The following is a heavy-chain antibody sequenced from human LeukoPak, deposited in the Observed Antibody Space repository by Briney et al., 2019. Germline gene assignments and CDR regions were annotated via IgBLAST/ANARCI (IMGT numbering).Heavy chain of an antibody. CDR3: ARDFSGYDSYYYYYYYMDV. V-gene: IGHV1-2*02. CDR2: INPNSGGT. D-gene: IGHD5-12*01. J-gene: IGHJ6*03. Sequence: ASVKVSCKASGYTFTGYYMHWVRQAPGQGLEWMGWINPNSGGTNYAQKSQGRVTMTRDTSISTAYMELSRLRSDDTAVYYCARDFSGYDSYYYYYYYMDVWGKGTTVTVSS. CDR1: GYTFTGYY.